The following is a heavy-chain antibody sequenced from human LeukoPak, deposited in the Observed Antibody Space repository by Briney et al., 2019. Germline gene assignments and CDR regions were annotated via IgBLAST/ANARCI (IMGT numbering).Heavy chain of an antibody. Sequence: APVTVSCKASGYTFTSYEINWVRQATGHGLEWMGWMSPDSGNTGYAQKFQGRVTMIRNTSISTAYMELSSLRSEDTAVYYCAREMMRARWFDPWGQGTLVTVSS. CDR1: GYTFTSYE. CDR2: MSPDSGNT. CDR3: AREMMRARWFDP. J-gene: IGHJ5*02. D-gene: IGHD3-16*01. V-gene: IGHV1-8*01.